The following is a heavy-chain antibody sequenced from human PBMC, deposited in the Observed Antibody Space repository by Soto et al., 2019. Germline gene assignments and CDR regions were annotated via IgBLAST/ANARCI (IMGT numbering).Heavy chain of an antibody. CDR1: GGTFSSYT. J-gene: IGHJ4*02. D-gene: IGHD6-19*01. CDR2: IIPILGIA. V-gene: IGHV1-69*02. Sequence: ASVKVSCKASGGTFSSYTISWVRQAPGQGLEWMGRIIPILGIANYAQKFQGRVTITADKSTSTAYMELSSLRSEDTAVYYCASQYSSGWYGLGYWGQGTLVTVSS. CDR3: ASQYSSGWYGLGY.